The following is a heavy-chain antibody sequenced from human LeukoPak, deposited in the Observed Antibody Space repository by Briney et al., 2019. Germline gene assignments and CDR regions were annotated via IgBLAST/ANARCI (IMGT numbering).Heavy chain of an antibody. CDR2: IIPIFGTA. J-gene: IGHJ4*02. V-gene: IGHV1-69*13. CDR3: ASGKRQTVYEFDY. Sequence: ASVKVSCKASGGTFSSYAISWVRQAPGQGLEWMGGIIPIFGTANYAQKFQGRVTITADESTSTAYMELSSLRSEDTAVYYCASGKRQTVYEFDYWGQGTLVTVSS. CDR1: GGTFSSYA. D-gene: IGHD2/OR15-2a*01.